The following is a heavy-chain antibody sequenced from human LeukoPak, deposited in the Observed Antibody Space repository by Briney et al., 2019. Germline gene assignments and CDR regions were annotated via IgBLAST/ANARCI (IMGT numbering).Heavy chain of an antibody. J-gene: IGHJ4*02. Sequence: SETLSLTCAVYGGSFSGYYWSWIRQPPGKGLEWIGEINHSGSTNYNPSLKSRVTISVDTSKNQFSLKLSSVTAADTAVYYCARGRWSDYWGQGTLVTVSS. CDR3: ARGRWSDY. CDR2: INHSGST. D-gene: IGHD4-23*01. V-gene: IGHV4-34*01. CDR1: GGSFSGYY.